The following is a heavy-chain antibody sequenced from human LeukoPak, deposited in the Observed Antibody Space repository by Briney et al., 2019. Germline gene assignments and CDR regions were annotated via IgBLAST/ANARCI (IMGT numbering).Heavy chain of an antibody. CDR3: ARHRDTVVVANSFDY. Sequence: PSETLSLTCTVSGGSISSSSYYWGWIRQPPGKGLEWIGSIYYSGSTYYNPSLKSRVTISVDTSKNQFSLKLSSVTAADTAVYYCARHRDTVVVANSFDYWGQGTLVTVSS. V-gene: IGHV4-39*01. D-gene: IGHD3-22*01. CDR2: IYYSGST. J-gene: IGHJ4*02. CDR1: GGSISSSSYY.